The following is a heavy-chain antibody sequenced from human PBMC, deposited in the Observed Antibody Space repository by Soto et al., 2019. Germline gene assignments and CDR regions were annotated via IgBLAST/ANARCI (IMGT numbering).Heavy chain of an antibody. CDR2: IIPIFGTA. J-gene: IGHJ6*02. D-gene: IGHD5-18*01. Sequence: ASVKVSCKASGGTFSSYAISWVRQAPGQGLEWMGGIIPIFGTANYAQKFQGRVTITADESTSTAYMELSSLRSEDTAVYYCARVYLYPIQLWLRDYYYYYGMDVWGQGTTVTVSS. V-gene: IGHV1-69*13. CDR1: GGTFSSYA. CDR3: ARVYLYPIQLWLRDYYYYYGMDV.